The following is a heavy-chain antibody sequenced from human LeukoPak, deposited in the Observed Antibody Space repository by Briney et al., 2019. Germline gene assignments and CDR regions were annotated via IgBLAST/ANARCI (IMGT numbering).Heavy chain of an antibody. D-gene: IGHD2-2*01. Sequence: PSETLSLTCTVSGGSISSYYWSWIRQPAGKGLEWIGRNYTSGSTNYNPSLKSRVTMSVDTSKNQFSLKLNSVTAADTAVYYCARGKGYCTSTSCGYCSGGSCYAIYYYYYMDVWGKGTTVTVSS. CDR3: ARGKGYCTSTSCGYCSGGSCYAIYYYYYMDV. CDR2: NYTSGST. V-gene: IGHV4-4*07. J-gene: IGHJ6*03. CDR1: GGSISSYY.